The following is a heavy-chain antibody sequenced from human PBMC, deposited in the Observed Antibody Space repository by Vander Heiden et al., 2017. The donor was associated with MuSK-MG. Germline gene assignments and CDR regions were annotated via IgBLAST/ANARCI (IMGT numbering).Heavy chain of an antibody. J-gene: IGHJ5*02. CDR3: ARGGSGDTYWLDP. D-gene: IGHD3-10*01. Sequence: QVQLVASGGGVVQPGRSRRLSCAASGFTFSSYGMHWVRQAPGKGLEWVAVIRYDGSNKYYADSVKGRFTISRDNSKNTLYLQMNSLRAEDTAVYYCARGGSGDTYWLDPWGQGTLVTVSS. CDR2: IRYDGSNK. V-gene: IGHV3-33*01. CDR1: GFTFSSYG.